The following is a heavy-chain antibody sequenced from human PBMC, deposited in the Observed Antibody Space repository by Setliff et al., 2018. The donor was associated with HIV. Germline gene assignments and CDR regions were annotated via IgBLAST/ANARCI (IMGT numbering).Heavy chain of an antibody. D-gene: IGHD3-9*01. CDR2: IYYSGST. J-gene: IGHJ4*02. CDR3: ARASDMLTAYYDHFDY. Sequence: SETLSLTCTVAGGSISSSRYYWGWIRQSPGKGLEWIGSIYYSGSTHYNPSLKSRVTISVDTSRNQFSLKVSSVTAADTAVYYCARASDMLTAYYDHFDYWGQGTLVTVSS. V-gene: IGHV4-39*07. CDR1: GGSISSSRYY.